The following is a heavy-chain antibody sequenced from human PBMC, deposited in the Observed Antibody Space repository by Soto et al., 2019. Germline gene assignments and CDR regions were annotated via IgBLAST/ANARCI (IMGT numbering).Heavy chain of an antibody. V-gene: IGHV4-59*01. CDR2: IYYSGST. Sequence: SETLSLTCTVSGGSISSYYWSWIRQPPGKGLEWIGYIYYSGSTNYNPSLKSRVTISVDTSKNQFSLKLSSVTAADTAVYYCARDRRYSSLDYYGMDVWGPRTTVTVSS. J-gene: IGHJ6*02. CDR3: ARDRRYSSLDYYGMDV. CDR1: GGSISSYY. D-gene: IGHD6-13*01.